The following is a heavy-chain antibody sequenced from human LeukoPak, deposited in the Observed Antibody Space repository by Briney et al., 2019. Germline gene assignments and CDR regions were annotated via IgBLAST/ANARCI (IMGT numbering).Heavy chain of an antibody. CDR3: AKEKTTVKTPGIDC. V-gene: IGHV3-23*01. D-gene: IGHD4-23*01. Sequence: AGGSLRLSCAASGFTFSSYAMHWVRQAPGKGLEWVSAISGSGVKTYYADSVRGRFTISRDNSKNTLYLQLSSLRAEDTAVYYCAKEKTTVKTPGIDCWGQGTLVTVSS. CDR1: GFTFSSYA. J-gene: IGHJ4*02. CDR2: ISGSGVKT.